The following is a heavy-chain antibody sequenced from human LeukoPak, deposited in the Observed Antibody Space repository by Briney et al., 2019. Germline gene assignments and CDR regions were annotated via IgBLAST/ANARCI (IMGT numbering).Heavy chain of an antibody. CDR3: ARDEDIWFGESHFDY. V-gene: IGHV1-18*04. CDR1: GYTFTSYG. J-gene: IGHJ4*02. CDR2: ISAYNGNT. D-gene: IGHD3-10*01. Sequence: APVKVSRKASGYTFTSYGISWVRQAPGQGLEWMGWISAYNGNTNYAQKLQGRVTMTTDTSTSTAYMELRSLRSDDTAVYYCARDEDIWFGESHFDYWGQGTLVTVSS.